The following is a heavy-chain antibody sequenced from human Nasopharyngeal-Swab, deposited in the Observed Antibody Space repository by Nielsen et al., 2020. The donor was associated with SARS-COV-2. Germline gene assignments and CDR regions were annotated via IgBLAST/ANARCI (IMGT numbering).Heavy chain of an antibody. CDR1: GYTFTSYG. CDR3: ARGEIVVVPAASYYYYYGMDV. CDR2: ISAYNGNT. V-gene: IGHV1-18*01. Sequence: ASVKVSCKASGYTFTSYGISWVRQAPGQGLEWMGWISAYNGNTNYAQKLQGRVTMTTDTSTSTAYMELRSLRSDDTAVYYCARGEIVVVPAASYYYYYGMDVWGQGTMVTVSS. D-gene: IGHD2-2*01. J-gene: IGHJ6*02.